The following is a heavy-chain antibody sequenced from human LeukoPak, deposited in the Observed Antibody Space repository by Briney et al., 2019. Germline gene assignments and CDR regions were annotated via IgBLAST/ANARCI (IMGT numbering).Heavy chain of an antibody. J-gene: IGHJ6*02. D-gene: IGHD3-10*01. CDR1: GFTFSSYA. Sequence: GGSLRLSCAASGFTFSSYAMSWVRQAPGKGLEWVSAISGSGGSTYYADSVKGRFTISRDNSKNTLYLQMNSLRAGDTAVYYCMGDTVMAPYYYGSGSYYPFYGMDVWGQGTTVTVSS. CDR3: MGDTVMAPYYYGSGSYYPFYGMDV. CDR2: ISGSGGST. V-gene: IGHV3-23*01.